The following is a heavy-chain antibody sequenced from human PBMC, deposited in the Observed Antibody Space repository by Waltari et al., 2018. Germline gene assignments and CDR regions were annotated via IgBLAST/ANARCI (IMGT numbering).Heavy chain of an antibody. CDR1: GYTFTSYA. CDR2: INAGNGNT. D-gene: IGHD6-19*01. CDR3: ARRVAVAGTGFVDY. Sequence: QVQLVQSGAEVKKPGASVKVSCKASGYTFTSYAMHWVRQAPGQRLEWMGWINAGNGNTKYSQKFQGRVTITRDTSASTAYMELSSLRSEDTAVYYCARRVAVAGTGFVDYWGQGTLVTVSS. J-gene: IGHJ4*02. V-gene: IGHV1-3*01.